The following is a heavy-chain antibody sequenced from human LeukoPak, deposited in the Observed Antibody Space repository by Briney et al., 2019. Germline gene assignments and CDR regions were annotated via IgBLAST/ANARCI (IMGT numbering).Heavy chain of an antibody. CDR1: GFTFSIYS. J-gene: IGHJ4*02. V-gene: IGHV3-21*05. D-gene: IGHD3-10*01. CDR3: ARDWFGELI. Sequence: GGSLRLSCAASGFTFSIYSMNWVRQAPGKGLEWISFIRHDSSDIYYADSVKGRFTISRGKANNSLYLQMNSLRAEDTAVYYCARDWFGELIWGQRTLVTVSS. CDR2: IRHDSSDI.